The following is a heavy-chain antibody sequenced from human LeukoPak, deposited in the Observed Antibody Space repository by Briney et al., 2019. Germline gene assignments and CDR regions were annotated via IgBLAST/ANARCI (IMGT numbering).Heavy chain of an antibody. V-gene: IGHV1-69*04. CDR1: GGTFSSYA. J-gene: IGHJ3*02. D-gene: IGHD4-17*01. CDR3: ARGDYGDEGAFDI. Sequence: EASVKVSCKASGGTFSSYAISWVRQAPGQGLEWMGRIIPILGIANYAQKFQGRVTITADKSTSTAYMELSSLRSEDTAVYYCARGDYGDEGAFDIWGQGTMVTVSS. CDR2: IIPILGIA.